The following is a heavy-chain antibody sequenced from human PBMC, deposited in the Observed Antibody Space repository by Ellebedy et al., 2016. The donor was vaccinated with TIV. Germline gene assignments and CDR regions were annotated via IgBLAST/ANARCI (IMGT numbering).Heavy chain of an antibody. CDR2: MNPNSGYT. J-gene: IGHJ3*02. Sequence: AASVKVSCKASGYTFTSYDINWVRQAAGLGLEWVGWMNPNSGYTGSAQKFQGRVTMTRDTSRSTAYMELSSLRSDDTAVYYCARRQAYDDFEYTFDIWGQGTMVTVSS. CDR1: GYTFTSYD. V-gene: IGHV1-8*01. D-gene: IGHD4-17*01. CDR3: ARRQAYDDFEYTFDI.